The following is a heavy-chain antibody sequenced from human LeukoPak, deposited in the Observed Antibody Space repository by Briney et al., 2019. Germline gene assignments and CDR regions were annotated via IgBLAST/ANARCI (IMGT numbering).Heavy chain of an antibody. J-gene: IGHJ6*04. D-gene: IGHD5-18*01. CDR3: ARAGGGRYSYGAYYYYGMDV. Sequence: SSVKVSCKVSGGTFSSYAISWVRQAPCQGLEWMGGIIPIFGTANYAQKFQGRVTITADDSTSTAYMELSSLRSEDTAVYYCARAGGGRYSYGAYYYYGMDVWGKGTTVTVSS. CDR2: IIPIFGTA. V-gene: IGHV1-69*13. CDR1: GGTFSSYA.